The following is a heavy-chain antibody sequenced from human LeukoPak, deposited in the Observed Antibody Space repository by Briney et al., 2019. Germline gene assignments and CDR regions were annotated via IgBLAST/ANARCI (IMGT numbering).Heavy chain of an antibody. J-gene: IGHJ4*02. V-gene: IGHV3-23*01. CDR1: GFSFSDTA. D-gene: IGHD2-2*01. Sequence: GGSLRLSCAASGFSFSDTAMSWVRQAPGKGLEWVSTISGTADNTYYAESVKGRFSISRDNAKNTVHLQINDLRAEDTAVYYCAKSGYQFDYWGQGTLVTVSS. CDR3: AKSGYQFDY. CDR2: ISGTADNT.